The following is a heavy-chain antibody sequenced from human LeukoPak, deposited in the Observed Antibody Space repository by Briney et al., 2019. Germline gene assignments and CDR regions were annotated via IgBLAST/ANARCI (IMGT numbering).Heavy chain of an antibody. Sequence: SETLSLTCAVSGASIRSSAGYRWGWIRQPPGRGLEGIGQISYDGRREYNPSLRSRVTIALDTSKNQFSLKMTSVTAADAAVFYCARLHPNGPDEYWGRGTLVTVSS. D-gene: IGHD2-8*01. CDR3: ARLHPNGPDEY. V-gene: IGHV4-39*07. CDR2: ISYDGRR. CDR1: GASIRSSAGYR. J-gene: IGHJ4*02.